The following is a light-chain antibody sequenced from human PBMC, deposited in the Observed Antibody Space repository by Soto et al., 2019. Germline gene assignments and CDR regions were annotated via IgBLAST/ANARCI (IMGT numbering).Light chain of an antibody. Sequence: DIQMTQSPSTLSASVGDRVTITCRASQSISSWLAWYQQKPVKAPKLLIYDASSLESGVPSRFSGSGSGTEFTLTISSLQSDDFATYYCQQYNSYPWTFGQGTKVEIK. CDR2: DAS. CDR3: QQYNSYPWT. CDR1: QSISSW. J-gene: IGKJ1*01. V-gene: IGKV1-5*01.